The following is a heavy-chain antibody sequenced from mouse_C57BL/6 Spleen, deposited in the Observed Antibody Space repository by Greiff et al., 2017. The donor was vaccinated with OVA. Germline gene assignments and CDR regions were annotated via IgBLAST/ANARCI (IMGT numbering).Heavy chain of an antibody. V-gene: IGHV1-64*01. Sequence: QVQLQQPGAELVKPGASVKLSCKASGYTFTSYWMHWVKQRPGQGLEWIGMIHPNSGSTNYNEKFKSKATLTAEKSSSTAYMQLSSLTSEDSAFYYCAKSNCGFFDYWGQGTTLTVSS. CDR3: AKSNCGFFDY. CDR2: IHPNSGST. CDR1: GYTFTSYW. J-gene: IGHJ2*01. D-gene: IGHD4-1*01.